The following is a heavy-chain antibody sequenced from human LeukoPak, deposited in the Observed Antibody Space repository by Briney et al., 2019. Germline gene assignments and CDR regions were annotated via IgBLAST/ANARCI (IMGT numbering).Heavy chain of an antibody. Sequence: ASVKVSCKASGGTFSSYAISWVRQAPGQGLEWMGRIIPILGIANYAQKFQGRVTITADKSTSTAYMELSSLRSEDTAVYYCARDRGGMATPDRYWGQGTLVTVSS. CDR3: ARDRGGMATPDRY. CDR1: GGTFSSYA. V-gene: IGHV1-69*04. CDR2: IIPILGIA. J-gene: IGHJ4*02. D-gene: IGHD5-24*01.